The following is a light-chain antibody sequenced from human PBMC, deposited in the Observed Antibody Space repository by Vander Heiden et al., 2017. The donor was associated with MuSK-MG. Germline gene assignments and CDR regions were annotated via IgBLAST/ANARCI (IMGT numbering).Light chain of an antibody. Sequence: DIQMTQSPSSLSASVGDRVTITCQASQDISNSLNWYQQKSGTAPKLLIYDASNLEPGVPSRFSGSGSGTDFTFTISSLQPEDIATYYCQQYDNLPTFGPGTKVDIK. V-gene: IGKV1-33*01. J-gene: IGKJ3*01. CDR1: QDISNS. CDR2: DAS. CDR3: QQYDNLPT.